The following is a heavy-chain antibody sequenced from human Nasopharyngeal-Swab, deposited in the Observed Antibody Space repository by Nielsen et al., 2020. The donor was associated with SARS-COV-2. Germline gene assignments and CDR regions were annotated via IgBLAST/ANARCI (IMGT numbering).Heavy chain of an antibody. Sequence: SGPTLGKPTQTFTLTCTFSGFSLSTGGMCVSWIRQPPGKALEWLALIDWDDDKYYSTSLKTRLTISKDTSKNQVVLTMTNMDPVDTATYYCARILLGRYYGSGSYSYFDYWGQGTLVTVSS. CDR1: GFSLSTGGMC. CDR3: ARILLGRYYGSGSYSYFDY. J-gene: IGHJ4*02. CDR2: IDWDDDK. V-gene: IGHV2-70*01. D-gene: IGHD3-10*01.